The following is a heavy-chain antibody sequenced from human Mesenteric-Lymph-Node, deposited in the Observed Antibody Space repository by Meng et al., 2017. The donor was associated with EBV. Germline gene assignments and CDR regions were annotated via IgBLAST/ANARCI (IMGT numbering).Heavy chain of an antibody. Sequence: QVQSLQSGAEVKKPGASVKVSCKASDYSFISNGISWVRQAPGQGLEWMGWISAQNGNTNYAQKFEGRVTMTTDTSTSTTFMELRNLRPDDTAVYYCARWYSSTWYGGTDYWGQGSLVTVSS. CDR2: ISAQNGNT. D-gene: IGHD6-13*01. J-gene: IGHJ4*02. V-gene: IGHV1-18*01. CDR3: ARWYSSTWYGGTDY. CDR1: DYSFISNG.